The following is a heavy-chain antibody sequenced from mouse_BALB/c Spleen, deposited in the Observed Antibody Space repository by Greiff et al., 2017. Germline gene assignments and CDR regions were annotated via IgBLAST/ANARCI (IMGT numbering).Heavy chain of an antibody. V-gene: IGHV7-3*02. J-gene: IGHJ1*01. CDR3: GRGMGGGWYFDV. CDR2: IRNKANGYTT. CDR1: GFTFTDYY. Sequence: EVKLMESGGGLVQPGGSLRLSCATSGFTFTDYYMSWVRQPPGKALEWLGFIRNKANGYTTEYSASVKGRFTISRDNSQSILYLQMNTLGAEDSAPYYRGRGMGGGWYFDVWGAGTTVTVSS.